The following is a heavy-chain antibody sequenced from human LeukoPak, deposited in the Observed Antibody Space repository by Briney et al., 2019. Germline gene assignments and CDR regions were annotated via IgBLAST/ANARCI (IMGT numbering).Heavy chain of an antibody. CDR3: AREDIAVAGTLEY. CDR2: IISSGGST. D-gene: IGHD6-19*01. V-gene: IGHV3-23*01. Sequence: GGSLRLSCAASGFTFSRHAMSWVRQAPGKGLEWVSAIISSGGSTYYADSVKGRFTVSRDNSKNTLYHQMNNLRAEDTAVYYCAREDIAVAGTLEYWGQGTLVTVSS. CDR1: GFTFSRHA. J-gene: IGHJ4*02.